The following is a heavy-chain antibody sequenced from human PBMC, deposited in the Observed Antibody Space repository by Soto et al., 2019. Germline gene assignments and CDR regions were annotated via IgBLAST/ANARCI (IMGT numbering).Heavy chain of an antibody. D-gene: IGHD6-13*01. Sequence: QVTLKESGPVLVKPTETLTLTCTVSGFSLSNARMGVSWIRQPPGKALEWLAHIFSNDEKSYSTSLKSRLTIPKDTSKSQVVLTMTNMDPVDTATYYCARIPSPFPGIAAAEGWFDPWGQGTLVTVSS. V-gene: IGHV2-26*01. CDR1: GFSLSNARMG. CDR3: ARIPSPFPGIAAAEGWFDP. CDR2: IFSNDEK. J-gene: IGHJ5*02.